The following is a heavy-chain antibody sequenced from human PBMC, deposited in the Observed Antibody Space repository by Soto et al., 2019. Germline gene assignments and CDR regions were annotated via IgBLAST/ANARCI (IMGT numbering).Heavy chain of an antibody. CDR2: ISGSGGSI. CDR3: AKRPYYDFWSGSSGYFDY. V-gene: IGHV3-23*01. CDR1: GFTFSSYA. J-gene: IGHJ4*02. D-gene: IGHD3-3*01. Sequence: GGSLRLSCAASGFTFSSYAMTWVRQAPGKGLEWVSGISGSGGSIYYADSVKGRFTISRDNSKNTLSLQMNSLRAEDTAVYYCAKRPYYDFWSGSSGYFDYWGQGTLVTVSS.